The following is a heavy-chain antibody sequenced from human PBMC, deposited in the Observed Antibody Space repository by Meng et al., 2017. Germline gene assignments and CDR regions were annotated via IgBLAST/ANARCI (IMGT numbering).Heavy chain of an antibody. CDR3: ARDHSFDP. Sequence: QFRFQDGGPGPVNLSQAWSFTCTVLGDPISSVGYHRSWIRQHPGKGLEWIGYIYYSGSTYYNPSLKSRVIISVDTSKNQFSLKLSSVTAADTAVYYCARDHSFDPWGQGTLVTVSS. J-gene: IGHJ5*02. D-gene: IGHD1-26*01. CDR1: GDPISSVGYH. V-gene: IGHV4-31*03. CDR2: IYYSGST.